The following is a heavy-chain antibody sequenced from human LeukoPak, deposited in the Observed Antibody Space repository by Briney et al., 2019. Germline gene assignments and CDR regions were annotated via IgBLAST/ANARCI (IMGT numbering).Heavy chain of an antibody. J-gene: IGHJ3*02. Sequence: GGSLRLSYAASGFNFSSYEMNWVRQAPGKGLEWVSYINNRGGNIYYADSVKGRFTISRDKAKNSQYLQQNSLRTEDTALYYCARDPGHDYGYQRAFDIWGQGTMVTVSS. CDR1: GFNFSSYE. D-gene: IGHD5-18*01. CDR2: INNRGGNI. CDR3: ARDPGHDYGYQRAFDI. V-gene: IGHV3-48*03.